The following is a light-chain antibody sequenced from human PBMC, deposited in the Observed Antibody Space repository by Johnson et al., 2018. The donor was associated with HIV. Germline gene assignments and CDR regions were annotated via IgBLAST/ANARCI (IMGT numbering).Light chain of an antibody. CDR3: GTWDSSLSSYV. Sequence: QSVLTQPPSVSAAPGQKVTISCSGSSSNIGNNYVSWYQQLPATAPKLLIYDNNKRPSGIPDRFSGSKSGTSATLGITGLQTGDEADYYCGTWDSSLSSYVFVTGTKVTVL. CDR2: DNN. J-gene: IGLJ1*01. CDR1: SSNIGNNY. V-gene: IGLV1-51*01.